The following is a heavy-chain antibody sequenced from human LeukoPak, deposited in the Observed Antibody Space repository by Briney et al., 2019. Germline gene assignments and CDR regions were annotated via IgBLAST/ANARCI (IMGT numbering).Heavy chain of an antibody. CDR1: RFTVSSNY. CDR2: IYSGGST. Sequence: PGGSLRLSCAASRFTVSSNYMSWVRQAPGKGLEWVSVIYSGGSTYYADSVKGRFTISRDNSKNTLYLQMNSLRAEDTAVYYCARDFWSGRNYYYGMDVWGQGTTVTVSS. V-gene: IGHV3-66*02. D-gene: IGHD3-3*01. J-gene: IGHJ6*02. CDR3: ARDFWSGRNYYYGMDV.